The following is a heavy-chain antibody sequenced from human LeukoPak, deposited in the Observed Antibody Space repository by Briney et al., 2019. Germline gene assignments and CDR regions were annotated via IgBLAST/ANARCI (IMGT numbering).Heavy chain of an antibody. CDR1: GFTFSSYG. Sequence: GGSLRLSCAASGFTFSSYGMSWVRQAPGKGLESVSAISGTGGTTYYADSVKDRFTISRDNSKNTLYLQMNSLRAEDTVVYYCAKREKTGARNWNYVVVCWGKGTLVNVSS. CDR2: ISGTGGTT. V-gene: IGHV3-23*01. D-gene: IGHD1-7*01. CDR3: AKREKTGARNWNYVVVC. J-gene: IGHJ4*01.